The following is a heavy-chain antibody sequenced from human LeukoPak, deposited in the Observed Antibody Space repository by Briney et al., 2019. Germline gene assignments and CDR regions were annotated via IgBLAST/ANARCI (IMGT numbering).Heavy chain of an antibody. CDR2: LYSGGSI. J-gene: IGHJ5*02. CDR3: ARDLNVDSSMFGH. Sequence: GGSLRLSCAGSGFTVSRSHISWVRQAPGKGLQWVSSLYSGGSIHYADSVKGRLTISRDTSRNTVSLQMNSLRVEDTAVYYCARDLNVDSSMFGHWGQGTPVTVSS. V-gene: IGHV3-53*01. CDR1: GFTVSRSH. D-gene: IGHD5-12*01.